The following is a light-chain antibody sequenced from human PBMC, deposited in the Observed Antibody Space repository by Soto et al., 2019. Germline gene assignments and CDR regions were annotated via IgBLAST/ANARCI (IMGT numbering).Light chain of an antibody. Sequence: EIVMTQSPATLSVATGQTATLSCRASQSVSSNLAWYQQKPGQAPRLLIYGASTRATGIPARFSGSGSGTEFTLTISSLQSEDFAVYYCQQYNNWPGTFGQGTKVDIK. J-gene: IGKJ1*01. CDR2: GAS. CDR3: QQYNNWPGT. V-gene: IGKV3-15*01. CDR1: QSVSSN.